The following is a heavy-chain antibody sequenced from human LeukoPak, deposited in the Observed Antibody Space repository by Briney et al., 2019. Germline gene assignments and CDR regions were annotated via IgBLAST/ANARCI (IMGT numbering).Heavy chain of an antibody. CDR2: MNPTSGNT. Sequence: ASVKVSCKASGYTFTSYDISWVRQATGQGLEWMGWMNPTSGNTGYAQKFQGRVTITRNTSIRTAYMELRSLRSDDTAVYYCARVFSSSWYLPYYYYYYMDVWGKGTTVTVSS. D-gene: IGHD6-13*01. CDR1: GYTFTSYD. CDR3: ARVFSSSWYLPYYYYYYMDV. V-gene: IGHV1-8*03. J-gene: IGHJ6*03.